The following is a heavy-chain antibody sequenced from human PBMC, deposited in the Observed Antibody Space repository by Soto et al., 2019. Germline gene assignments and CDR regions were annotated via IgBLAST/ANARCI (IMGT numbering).Heavy chain of an antibody. CDR3: ARGRYGDY. Sequence: QVHLVQSGAEVKKPGASVKVSCKCSGYTFTSYGITWVRQAPGHGLEWMGWISAHNGNTDYAQKLQCIVTVTRDASTSTAYMELRSLRSDDTAVYSCARGRYGDYWGQGALVTVSS. D-gene: IGHD1-1*01. CDR2: ISAHNGNT. V-gene: IGHV1-18*01. CDR1: GYTFTSYG. J-gene: IGHJ4*02.